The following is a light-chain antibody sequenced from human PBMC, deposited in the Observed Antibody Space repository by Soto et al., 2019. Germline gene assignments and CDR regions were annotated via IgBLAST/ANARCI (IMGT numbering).Light chain of an antibody. V-gene: IGLV4-60*02. CDR3: ETWDSNTHTV. J-gene: IGLJ3*02. CDR2: LEGSGSY. Sequence: QLVLTQSSSASASLGSSVKLTCTLSSGHSSYIIAWHQQQPGKAPRYLMKLEGSGSYNKGSGVPDRCSGSSSGADRYLTISNLQFEDEADYYCETWDSNTHTVFGGGTKLTVL. CDR1: SGHSSYI.